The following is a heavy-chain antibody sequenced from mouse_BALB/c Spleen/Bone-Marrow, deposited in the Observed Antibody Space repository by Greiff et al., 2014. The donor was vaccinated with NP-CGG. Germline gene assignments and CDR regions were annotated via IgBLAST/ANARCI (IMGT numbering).Heavy chain of an antibody. CDR2: IDPANGNT. V-gene: IGHV14-3*02. Sequence: EVKLQESGAELVKPGASVKLSCTASGFNIKDTYMHWVKQRPEQGLEWIGRIDPANGNTKYDRKFQGKATITADTSSNTAYLQLSSLTSEDTAVYYCASYYYGSSLFAYWGQGTLVTVSA. D-gene: IGHD1-1*01. J-gene: IGHJ3*01. CDR3: ASYYYGSSLFAY. CDR1: GFNIKDTY.